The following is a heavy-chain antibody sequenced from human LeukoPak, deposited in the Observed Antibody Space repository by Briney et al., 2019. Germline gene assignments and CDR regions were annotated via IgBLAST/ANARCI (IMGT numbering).Heavy chain of an antibody. CDR3: ASGEVVPAAGYYYYGMDV. Sequence: SVKVSCKASGYTFTGYHMHWVRQAPGQGLEWMGGIIPIFGTANYAQKFQGRVTITADESTSTAYMELSSLRSEDTAVYYCASGEVVPAAGYYYYGMDVWGQGTTVTVSS. V-gene: IGHV1-69*13. J-gene: IGHJ6*02. CDR1: GYTFTGYH. CDR2: IIPIFGTA. D-gene: IGHD2-2*01.